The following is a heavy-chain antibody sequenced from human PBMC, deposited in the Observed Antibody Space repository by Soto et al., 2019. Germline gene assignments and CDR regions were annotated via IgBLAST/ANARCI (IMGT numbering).Heavy chain of an antibody. CDR3: ARLGAYYQSLDP. J-gene: IGHJ5*02. Sequence: SETLSLTCSVSGGSISSSSYFWGWIRQPPGKGLEWIGSIYYSGSTYYNPSLKSRVTVSVDTSKNQFSLRLTSVTAADSAVYYCARLGAYYQSLDPWGPGTLVTVSS. CDR1: GGSISSSSYF. V-gene: IGHV4-39*01. D-gene: IGHD2-21*01. CDR2: IYYSGST.